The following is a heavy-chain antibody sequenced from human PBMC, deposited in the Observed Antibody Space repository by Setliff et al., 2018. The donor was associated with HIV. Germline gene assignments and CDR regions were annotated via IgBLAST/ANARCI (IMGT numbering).Heavy chain of an antibody. J-gene: IGHJ5*02. CDR2: ISAYNGGT. D-gene: IGHD2-15*01. CDR1: GYTFTGYA. CDR3: ARVRYCSGGSCYGGEYWFDP. V-gene: IGHV1-2*02. Sequence: ASVKVSCKASGYTFTGYAISWVRQAPGQGLEWLGWISAYNGGTNYAQKFQGRVTMTRDTSISTAYMELSRLRSDDTAVYYCARVRYCSGGSCYGGEYWFDPWGQGTLVTVSS.